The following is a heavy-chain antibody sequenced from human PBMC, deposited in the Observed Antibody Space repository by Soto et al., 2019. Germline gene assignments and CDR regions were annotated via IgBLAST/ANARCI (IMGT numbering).Heavy chain of an antibody. CDR2: ISDDGSTA. Sequence: GGSLRLSCSVSGFTFSAYWMHWVRPVPGKGLTWVSRISDDGSTATYADSVKGRFVISRDHAKNSLYLEMNTLRADDSGLYYCARGPRVSSTGTGAHWGRGTLVTVSS. CDR3: ARGPRVSSTGTGAH. CDR1: GFTFSAYW. D-gene: IGHD1-1*01. J-gene: IGHJ4*02. V-gene: IGHV3-74*01.